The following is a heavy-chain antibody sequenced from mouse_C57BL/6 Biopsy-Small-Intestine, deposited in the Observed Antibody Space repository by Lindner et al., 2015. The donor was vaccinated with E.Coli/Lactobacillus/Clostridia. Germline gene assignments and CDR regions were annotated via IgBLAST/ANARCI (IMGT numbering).Heavy chain of an antibody. CDR1: GYTFTDFY. CDR2: IYPGSGNT. Sequence: VQLQESGPELVKPGTSVKISCRASGYTFTDFYTNWVKQRPGQGLEWIGWIYPGSGNTNYNEKFKGKATLTVDTSSSTAYMQLNSLTSEDSAVYFCARSYCTNYGFAYWGQGTLVTVSA. CDR3: ARSYCTNYGFAY. J-gene: IGHJ3*01. D-gene: IGHD2-5*01. V-gene: IGHV1-84*01.